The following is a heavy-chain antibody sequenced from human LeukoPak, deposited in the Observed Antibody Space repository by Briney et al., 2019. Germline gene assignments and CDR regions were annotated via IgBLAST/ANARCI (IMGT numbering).Heavy chain of an antibody. CDR3: ARDASYFQH. Sequence: PGGSLRLSCAASGFSFGSHWMSWVRQTPGKGLEWVAYIKQDGSEQKYVDSVKGRFTISRDNAKNSLYLQMNSLSAEDTAVYYCARDASYFQHWGQGTLVTVSS. J-gene: IGHJ1*01. CDR1: GFSFGSHW. CDR2: IKQDGSEQ. V-gene: IGHV3-7*01.